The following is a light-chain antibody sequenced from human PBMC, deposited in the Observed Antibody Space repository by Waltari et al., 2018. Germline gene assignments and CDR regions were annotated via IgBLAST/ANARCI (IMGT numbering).Light chain of an antibody. CDR1: YSLIGNHV. CDR2: RDD. V-gene: IGLV1-44*01. J-gene: IGLJ3*02. Sequence: QSVLSPPPSAPGAPGQRVTIACSGTYSLIGNHVLNWYQQLPGKAPKLLIYRDDQRPSGVPDRFSASKSGSSASLAIGGLQSEDEADYYCASWDDRLNGHWVFGGGTKVTVL. CDR3: ASWDDRLNGHWV.